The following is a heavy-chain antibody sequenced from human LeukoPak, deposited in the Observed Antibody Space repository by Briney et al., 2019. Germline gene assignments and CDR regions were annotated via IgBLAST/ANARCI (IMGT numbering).Heavy chain of an antibody. CDR3: AKDWERAGATGGGAFDI. Sequence: GGSLRLSCAASGFTFSSYAMSWVRQAPGKGLEWDSAISGSGGSTYYADSVKGRFTISRDNSKNTLYLQMNSLRAEDTAVYYCAKDWERAGATGGGAFDIWGQGTMVTVSS. CDR2: ISGSGGST. D-gene: IGHD1-26*01. V-gene: IGHV3-23*01. CDR1: GFTFSSYA. J-gene: IGHJ3*02.